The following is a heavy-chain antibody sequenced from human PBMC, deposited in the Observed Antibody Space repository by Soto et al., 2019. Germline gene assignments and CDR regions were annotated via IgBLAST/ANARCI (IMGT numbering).Heavy chain of an antibody. J-gene: IGHJ5*02. Sequence: SETLSLTCAVYGGSFSGYSWNWIRQPPGKGLEWIGEINHGRSTNYNPSLKSRVTISVDTSKNQFSLKLTSVTAADTAVYYCAVLAGAINGFDPWGQGTLVTVSS. CDR3: AVLAGAINGFDP. CDR1: GGSFSGYS. CDR2: INHGRST. V-gene: IGHV4-34*01. D-gene: IGHD6-25*01.